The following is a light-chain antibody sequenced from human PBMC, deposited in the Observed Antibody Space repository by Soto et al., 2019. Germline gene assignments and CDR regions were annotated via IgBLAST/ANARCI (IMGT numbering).Light chain of an antibody. V-gene: IGKV1-6*01. Sequence: AIQMTQSPSSLSASVGDRVTITCRASQDIRDELGWYQQKPGEAPKLLIYGAPSLQSGVPSRFTGSGSGTDFTLTISSLQPEDFATFYCLQDYNYPRTFGQGTRV. CDR3: LQDYNYPRT. CDR2: GAP. J-gene: IGKJ1*01. CDR1: QDIRDE.